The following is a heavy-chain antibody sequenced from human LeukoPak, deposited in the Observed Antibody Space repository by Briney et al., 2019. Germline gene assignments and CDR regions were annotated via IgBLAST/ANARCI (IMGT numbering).Heavy chain of an antibody. CDR3: ARSDGDYIQYFDY. D-gene: IGHD4-17*01. CDR1: GGSISSYY. J-gene: IGHJ4*02. V-gene: IGHV4-59*01. Sequence: SETLSLTCTVSGGSISSYYWSWIRQPPGKGLEWIGYIYYSGSTNYSPSLKSRVTISVDTSKNQFSLKLSSVTAADTAVYYCARSDGDYIQYFDYWGQGTLVTVSS. CDR2: IYYSGST.